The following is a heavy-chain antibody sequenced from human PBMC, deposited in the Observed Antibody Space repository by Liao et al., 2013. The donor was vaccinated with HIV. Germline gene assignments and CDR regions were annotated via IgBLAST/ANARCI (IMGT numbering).Heavy chain of an antibody. Sequence: QVQLQESGPGLVKPSETLSLTCTVSGASINGYYWSWIRQPAGKGLEWIGRIYTSGDTNYNPSLKSRVTISVDTSKNQFSLKLSSVTAADTAVYYCARGLPKLGIYYYYYMDVWGKGTTVTVSS. J-gene: IGHJ6*03. D-gene: IGHD7-27*01. CDR1: GASINGYY. V-gene: IGHV4-4*07. CDR2: IYTSGDT. CDR3: ARGLPKLGIYYYYYMDV.